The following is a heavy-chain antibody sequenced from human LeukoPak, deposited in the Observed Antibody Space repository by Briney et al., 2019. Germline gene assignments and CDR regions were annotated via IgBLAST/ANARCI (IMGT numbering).Heavy chain of an antibody. CDR3: ARVGYYDSSDCFDI. Sequence: MPSETLSLTCTVSGGSISSYYWSWIRQPAGKGLEWIGRIYTSGSTNYNPSLKSRVTISVDTSKNQFSLKLSSVTAADTAVYYCARVGYYDSSDCFDIWGQGTMVTVSS. CDR2: IYTSGST. V-gene: IGHV4-4*07. CDR1: GGSISSYY. J-gene: IGHJ3*02. D-gene: IGHD3-22*01.